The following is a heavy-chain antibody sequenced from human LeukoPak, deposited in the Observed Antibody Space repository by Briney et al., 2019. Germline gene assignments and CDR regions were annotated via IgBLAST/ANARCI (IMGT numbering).Heavy chain of an antibody. Sequence: SETLSLTCAVYGGSFSGYYWSWIRQPPGKGLEWIGEISHSGSTNHNPSLKSRVTISVDTSKNQFSLKLSSVTAADTAVYYCARIVGIAARRGIDYWGQGTLVTVSS. D-gene: IGHD6-6*01. V-gene: IGHV4-34*01. CDR3: ARIVGIAARRGIDY. J-gene: IGHJ4*02. CDR2: ISHSGST. CDR1: GGSFSGYY.